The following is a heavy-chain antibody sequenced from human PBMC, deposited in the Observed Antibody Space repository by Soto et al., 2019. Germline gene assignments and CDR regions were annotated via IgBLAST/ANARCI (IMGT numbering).Heavy chain of an antibody. Sequence: ASVKVSCKASGYTFTSYGISWVRQAPGQGLEWMGWISAYNGNTNYAQKLQGRVTMTTDTSTSTAYMELRSLRSDDTAVYYCACDVAPFFTVYPLNWVDPWGQGTLVTVSS. D-gene: IGHD2-8*02. CDR3: ACDVAPFFTVYPLNWVDP. J-gene: IGHJ5*02. V-gene: IGHV1-18*01. CDR1: GYTFTSYG. CDR2: ISAYNGNT.